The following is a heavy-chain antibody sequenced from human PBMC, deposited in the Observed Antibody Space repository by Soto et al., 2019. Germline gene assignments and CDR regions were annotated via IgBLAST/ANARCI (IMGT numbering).Heavy chain of an antibody. Sequence: QVTLKESGPVLVKPTETLTLTCTVSGFSLSNARMGVSWIRQPPGKALEWLAHIFSNDEKSYSTSLKSRLTTPKDTPKSQVVLTMTNMDPVDTATYYCARHGRGVGARPLDYWGQGTLVTVSS. CDR1: GFSLSNARMG. CDR3: ARHGRGVGARPLDY. D-gene: IGHD1-26*01. J-gene: IGHJ4*02. V-gene: IGHV2-26*01. CDR2: IFSNDEK.